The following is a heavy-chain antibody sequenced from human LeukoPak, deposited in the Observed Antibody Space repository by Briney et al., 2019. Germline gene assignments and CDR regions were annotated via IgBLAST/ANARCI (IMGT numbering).Heavy chain of an antibody. J-gene: IGHJ4*02. D-gene: IGHD2-21*01. CDR1: GGTFSSCT. V-gene: IGHV1-69*02. Sequence: SVKVSCKASGGTFSSCTISWVRQAPGQGLEWMGRIIPILGIANYAQKFQGRVTITADKSTSTAYMELSSLRSEDTAVYYCARAIAYCGGDCYGSVGTFDYWGQETLVTVSS. CDR3: ARAIAYCGGDCYGSVGTFDY. CDR2: IIPILGIA.